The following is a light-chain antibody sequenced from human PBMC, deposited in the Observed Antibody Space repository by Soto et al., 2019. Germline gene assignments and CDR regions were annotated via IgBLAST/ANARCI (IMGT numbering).Light chain of an antibody. CDR2: EVT. CDR3: SSYAGSNNFV. CDR1: SSDVGYYDY. Sequence: QSALTQPPSASRFPGQSVTISCTGTSSDVGYYDYVSWYQQHPGKAPKLVIYEVTKRPSGVPDRVSASKSGNTASLTVSGHRAEDEADYYCSSYAGSNNFVFGSGTKLTVL. V-gene: IGLV2-8*02. J-gene: IGLJ1*01.